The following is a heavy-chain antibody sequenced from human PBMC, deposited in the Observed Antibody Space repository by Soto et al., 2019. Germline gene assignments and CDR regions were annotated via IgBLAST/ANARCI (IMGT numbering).Heavy chain of an antibody. CDR1: GDCLRKGTYY. J-gene: IGHJ5*02. Sequence: TLSLTCTVSGDCLRKGTYYPSWIRQHPGKGLEWIGYIYYSGSTSYNPSLKSRVTISVDTSKNHFSLKLSSVTAADTAVYYCARVFSDSSSFFDPWGQGTLVTVS. D-gene: IGHD6-13*01. CDR2: IYYSGST. V-gene: IGHV4-31*03. CDR3: ARVFSDSSSFFDP.